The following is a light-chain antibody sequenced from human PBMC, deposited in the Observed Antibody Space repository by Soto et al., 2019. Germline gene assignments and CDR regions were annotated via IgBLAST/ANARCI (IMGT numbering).Light chain of an antibody. V-gene: IGKV3-20*01. J-gene: IGKJ1*01. Sequence: IVLTQSPGTLSLSTGERATLSCRASETVAGSYLAWYQQKPGQAPRLLIHGASTRATGIADRFSGSGSGTDFTLTISRLEPEDFAVYYCQLYGSSPKTFGQGTKVDIK. CDR3: QLYGSSPKT. CDR2: GAS. CDR1: ETVAGSY.